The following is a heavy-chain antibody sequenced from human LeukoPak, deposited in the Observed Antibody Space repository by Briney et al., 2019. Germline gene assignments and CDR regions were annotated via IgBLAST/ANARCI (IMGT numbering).Heavy chain of an antibody. CDR2: IIPIFGTA. D-gene: IGHD6-6*01. J-gene: IGHJ4*02. CDR1: GYTFTSYG. V-gene: IGHV1-69*05. Sequence: SVKVSCKASGYTFTSYGISWVRQAPGQGLEWMGGIIPIFGTANYAQKFQGRVTITTDESTSTAYMELSSLRSEDTAVYYCARASGLAARPPYYFDYWGQGTLVTVSS. CDR3: ARASGLAARPPYYFDY.